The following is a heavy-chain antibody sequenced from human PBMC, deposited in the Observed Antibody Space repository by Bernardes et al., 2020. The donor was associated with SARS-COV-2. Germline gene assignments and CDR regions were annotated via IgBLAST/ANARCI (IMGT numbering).Heavy chain of an antibody. Sequence: SETLSLTCAVYGGEGKGKGGRGSRQAPGKGLEWLGEINPSGSSAKYNPSLKSRVTISVDTSRNQFTLKMSAVTGADTAVYYCAKVGPYQLLPYGLFAQNWFDPWGQGTLVTVSS. J-gene: IGHJ5*02. CDR3: AKVGPYQLLPYGLFAQNWFDP. CDR2: INPSGSSA. V-gene: IGHV4-34*01. CDR1: GGEGKGKG. D-gene: IGHD2-2*01.